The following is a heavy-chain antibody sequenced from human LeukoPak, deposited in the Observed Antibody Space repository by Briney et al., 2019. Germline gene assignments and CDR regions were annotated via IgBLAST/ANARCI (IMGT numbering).Heavy chain of an antibody. Sequence: SETLSLTCGVSGYSISSGYQWAWIRQSPGKGLEWIGGIYHSSSAHYNPSLKSRVTISVETSKNQFSLNMYSVTAADTAVYYCARDPRWLTPDCTSTSCYENYFDPWGQGTLVTVSS. D-gene: IGHD2-2*01. CDR2: IYHSSSA. CDR1: GYSISSGYQ. CDR3: ARDPRWLTPDCTSTSCYENYFDP. V-gene: IGHV4-38-2*02. J-gene: IGHJ5*02.